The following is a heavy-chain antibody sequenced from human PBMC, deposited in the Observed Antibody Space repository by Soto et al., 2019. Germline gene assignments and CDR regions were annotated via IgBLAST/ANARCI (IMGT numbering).Heavy chain of an antibody. V-gene: IGHV3-21*01. J-gene: IGHJ6*02. CDR2: ISSSSSYI. Sequence: GGSLRLSCAASGFTFSSYSMNWVRQAPGKGLEWVSSISSSSSYIYYADSVKGRFTISRDNAKTSLYLQINSLRAEDTAVYYCARHTQNPSSWSKYYYYGMDVWGQGTTVTVSS. D-gene: IGHD2-2*01. CDR1: GFTFSSYS. CDR3: ARHTQNPSSWSKYYYYGMDV.